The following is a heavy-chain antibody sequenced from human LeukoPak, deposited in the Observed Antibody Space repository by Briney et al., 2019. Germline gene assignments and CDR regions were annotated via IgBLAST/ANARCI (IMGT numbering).Heavy chain of an antibody. CDR1: GFTFSSYA. CDR3: AKDPFDTAMVLAYFDY. J-gene: IGHJ4*02. D-gene: IGHD5-18*01. V-gene: IGHV3-23*01. Sequence: PRGSRRLSCAASGFTFSSYAMSWVRQAPGKGLEWVSAISGSGGSTYYADSVKGRFTISRDNSKNTLYLQMNSLRAEDTAVCYCAKDPFDTAMVLAYFDYWGQGTLVTVSS. CDR2: ISGSGGST.